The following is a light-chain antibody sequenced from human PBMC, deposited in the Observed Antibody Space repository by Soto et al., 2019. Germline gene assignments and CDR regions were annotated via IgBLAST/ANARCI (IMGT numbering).Light chain of an antibody. Sequence: DIQMTQSPSSLSSSVGDIFTISCQASQDIGNYLNWYQQKPGKAPKILIYETPNMEIGVPSRFSGSGSGTDFSLSISSLQPEDIATYYCQQHHSLPLTFGPGTKVDIK. V-gene: IGKV1-33*01. CDR3: QQHHSLPLT. CDR1: QDIGNY. J-gene: IGKJ3*01. CDR2: ETP.